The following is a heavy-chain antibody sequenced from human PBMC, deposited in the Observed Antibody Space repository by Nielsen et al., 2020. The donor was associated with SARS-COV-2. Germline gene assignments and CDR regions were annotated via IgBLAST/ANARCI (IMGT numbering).Heavy chain of an antibody. D-gene: IGHD3-3*01. CDR3: ARGSPYFEYYGMDV. J-gene: IGHJ6*02. CDR2: IIPFFGTP. Sequence: SVKVSCKASGGTFSSFAISWVRQAPGQGLEWMGGIIPFFGTPNYAQKFQGRVTITADESTSIAYMELSSLRSKDTAVYYCARGSPYFEYYGMDVWGQGTTVTVSS. CDR1: GGTFSSFA. V-gene: IGHV1-69*13.